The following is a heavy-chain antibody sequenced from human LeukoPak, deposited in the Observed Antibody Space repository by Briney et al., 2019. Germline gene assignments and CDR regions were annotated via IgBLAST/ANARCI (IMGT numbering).Heavy chain of an antibody. D-gene: IGHD4-17*01. CDR3: ARGHDYGDGFDP. J-gene: IGHJ5*02. CDR2: MNPNSGNT. CDR1: GYTFTSYD. V-gene: IGHV1-8*03. Sequence: ASVKVSCKASGYTFTSYDINWVRQATGQGLEWMGWMNPNSGNTGYAQKFQGRVTITRNTSISTAYMELSSLRSEDTAVYYCARGHDYGDGFDPWGQGTLVTVSS.